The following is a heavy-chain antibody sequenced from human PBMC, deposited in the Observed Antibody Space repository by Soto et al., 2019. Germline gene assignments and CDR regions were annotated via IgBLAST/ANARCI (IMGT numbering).Heavy chain of an antibody. J-gene: IGHJ4*02. CDR1: GFTFSSYS. CDR3: ARDQPGYSYGYGLGY. Sequence: EVQLVESGGGLVKPGGSLRLSCAASGFTFSSYSMNWVRQAAGKGLEWVSSISSSSSYIYYADSVKGRFTISRDNAKNSLYLQRTGLRAEDTAVYYCARDQPGYSYGYGLGYWGQGTLVTVSS. V-gene: IGHV3-21*01. D-gene: IGHD5-18*01. CDR2: ISSSSSYI.